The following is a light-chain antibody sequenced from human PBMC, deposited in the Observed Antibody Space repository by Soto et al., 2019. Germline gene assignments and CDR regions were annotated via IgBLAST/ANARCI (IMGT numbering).Light chain of an antibody. CDR3: QQSFRWPRV. V-gene: IGKV3-11*01. J-gene: IGKJ4*01. Sequence: EIVLTQSPATLSLSLGERATLYCRASQTISSHLAWYQQRPGQAPRLLIYAASKRATGVPDRFSGSGSGTDFTLTISSLEPEDFAFYYCQQSFRWPRVFGEGTKVEI. CDR2: AAS. CDR1: QTISSH.